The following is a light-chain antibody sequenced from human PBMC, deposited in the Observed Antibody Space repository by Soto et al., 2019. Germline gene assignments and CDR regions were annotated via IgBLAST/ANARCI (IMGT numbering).Light chain of an antibody. Sequence: QSAATLSGSVGERATLSCMASQSVSSYLALYQQKPGQAPRLLIYRASTRATGIPARFSGSGSGTEFTLTISSLQPDDFATYYCQQYNSYSWTFGQGTKVDIK. CDR1: QSVSSY. V-gene: IGKV3-15*01. J-gene: IGKJ1*01. CDR2: RAS. CDR3: QQYNSYSWT.